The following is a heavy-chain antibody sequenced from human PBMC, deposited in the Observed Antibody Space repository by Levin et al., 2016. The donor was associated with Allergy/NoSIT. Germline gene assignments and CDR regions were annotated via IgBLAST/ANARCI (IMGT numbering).Heavy chain of an antibody. CDR3: VGIAVGVWLDY. V-gene: IGHV3-72*01. Sequence: GESLKISCAASGFSFSDHYIDWVRQAPGKGLEWVGRTRNKAKGYTIEYAASVKGRFIISRDDSQNSAYLQMNSLKGDDTAVYYCVGIAVGVWLDYWGQGTLITVSS. CDR2: TRNKAKGYTI. J-gene: IGHJ4*02. CDR1: GFSFSDHY. D-gene: IGHD2-21*01.